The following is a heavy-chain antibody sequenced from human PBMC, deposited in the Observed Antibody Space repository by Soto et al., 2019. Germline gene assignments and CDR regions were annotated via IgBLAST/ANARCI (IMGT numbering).Heavy chain of an antibody. D-gene: IGHD4-4*01. V-gene: IGHV1-8*01. CDR2: MNPNSGNA. CDR3: ARGAYNDYSHWFDP. J-gene: IGHJ5*02. Sequence: QVQLVQSGAEVRKPGASVRVSCKATGYSFTRHDINWLRQAAGQGLEWMGWMNPNSGNAVYAQKFQGRVTMTRNTSLTTAYIDVTSLKSEDTAVYFCARGAYNDYSHWFDPWGQGTLVTVSS. CDR1: GYSFTRHD.